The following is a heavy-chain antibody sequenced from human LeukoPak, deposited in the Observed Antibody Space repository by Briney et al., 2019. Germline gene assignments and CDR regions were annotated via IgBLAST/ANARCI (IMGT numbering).Heavy chain of an antibody. Sequence: GGSLRLSCAASGFTFSNYEMNWVRQAPGKGLEWISYISISGTTIYYADSVKGRFTISRDNAKNSLYLQMNSLRAEDTAVYYCARGGGPQCRLNAFDIWGQGTMITVSS. D-gene: IGHD3-16*01. CDR2: ISISGTTI. CDR1: GFTFSNYE. V-gene: IGHV3-48*03. J-gene: IGHJ3*02. CDR3: ARGGGPQCRLNAFDI.